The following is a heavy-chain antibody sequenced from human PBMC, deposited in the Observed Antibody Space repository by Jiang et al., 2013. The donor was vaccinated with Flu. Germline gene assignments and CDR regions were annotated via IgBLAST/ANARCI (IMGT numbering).Heavy chain of an antibody. Sequence: LLKPSETLSLSCTVAGGSVSSSVYYWGWIRQPPGRGPEWIGSIYYSGSTYYNPSLKSRVSISADSSKNQLSLQLTSVTAADTAVYHCARRRWEKWLQDIEWGQGILVSVSS. V-gene: IGHV4-39*01. J-gene: IGHJ4*02. CDR3: ARRRWEKWLQDIE. D-gene: IGHD5-24*01. CDR2: IYYSGST. CDR1: GGSVSSSVYY.